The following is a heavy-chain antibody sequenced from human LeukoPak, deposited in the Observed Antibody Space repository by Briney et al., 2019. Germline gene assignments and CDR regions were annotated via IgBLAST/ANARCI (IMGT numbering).Heavy chain of an antibody. D-gene: IGHD3-9*01. J-gene: IGHJ5*02. V-gene: IGHV4-4*02. CDR3: ARVNAHYDILTGYWMGWFDP. CDR1: GDSISSGNW. Sequence: SSETLSLTCTVSGDSISSGNWWSWVRQPPGKGLEWIGEIYHTGDTNYNPSLKSRVTVSVDTSKNQFSLKLSSVTAADTAVYYCARVNAHYDILTGYWMGWFDPWGQGTLVTVSS. CDR2: IYHTGDT.